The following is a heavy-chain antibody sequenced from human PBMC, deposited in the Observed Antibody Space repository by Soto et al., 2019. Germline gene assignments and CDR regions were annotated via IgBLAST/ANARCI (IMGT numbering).Heavy chain of an antibody. V-gene: IGHV1-8*01. CDR1: GYTFTSYD. J-gene: IGHJ4*02. Sequence: QVQLVQSGPEAKKPGASVTVSCQASGYTFTSYDINWVRLATGQGLEWVGFMTPSSGNTGYAQKFQGRVTLTRSTSIRTAYLELSSLRSDDTAVYYCTRGDFWGQGTLVTVSS. CDR2: MTPSSGNT. CDR3: TRGDF.